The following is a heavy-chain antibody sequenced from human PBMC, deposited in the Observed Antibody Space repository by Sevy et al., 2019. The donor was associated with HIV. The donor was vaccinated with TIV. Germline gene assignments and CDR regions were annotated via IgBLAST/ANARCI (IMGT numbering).Heavy chain of an antibody. J-gene: IGHJ5*02. CDR1: GGSISSSSYY. V-gene: IGHV4-39*01. CDR2: IYYSGRT. D-gene: IGHD3-3*01. CDR3: ARHGSITIFLYRSWFDP. Sequence: SETLSLTCTVSGGSISSSSYYWGWIRQPPGKGMEWIGSIYYSGRTYYNPSLKSRVTISVDTSKNQFSLKLSSVTAADTAVYYCARHGSITIFLYRSWFDPWCQGTLVTVSS.